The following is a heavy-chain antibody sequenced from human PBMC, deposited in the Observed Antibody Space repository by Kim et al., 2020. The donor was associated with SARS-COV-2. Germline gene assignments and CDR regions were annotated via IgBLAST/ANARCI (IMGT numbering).Heavy chain of an antibody. V-gene: IGHV4-31*02. CDR3: ARERATGYYYYFDY. Sequence: NPSLKRRLTISRDSSKKQFSLKLTSVTAADTAVYFCARERATGYYYYFDYWGQGTLVTVSS. J-gene: IGHJ4*02. D-gene: IGHD3-9*01.